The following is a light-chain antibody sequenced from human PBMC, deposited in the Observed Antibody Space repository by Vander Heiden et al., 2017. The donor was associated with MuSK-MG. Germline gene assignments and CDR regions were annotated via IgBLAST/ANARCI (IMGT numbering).Light chain of an antibody. CDR1: QSVSSSY. J-gene: IGKJ2*01. CDR2: GAS. Sequence: ILLMQSPATLSLSPGVRATHSCRASQSVSSSYLAEYQQKPGQAPRLLIYGASSRAAGIPGRFSGSGCATDFTLTISRLEPEDFAVYYCQREASSPRTFGPGTKVEIK. CDR3: QREASSPRT. V-gene: IGKV3-20*01.